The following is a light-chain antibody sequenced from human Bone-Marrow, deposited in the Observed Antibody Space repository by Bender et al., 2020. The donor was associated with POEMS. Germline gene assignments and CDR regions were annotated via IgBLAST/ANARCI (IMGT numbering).Light chain of an antibody. J-gene: IGLJ2*01. Sequence: SYDLTQPPSVSVSPGQTATITCSGEKLGEEYACWYQQKPGQSPVVVIYQDTKRPSGIPERFSGSTSGNTASLTISGTQTMDEADYYCQSWGSNTAGFGGGTKLTVL. V-gene: IGLV3-1*01. CDR3: QSWGSNTAG. CDR1: KLGEEY. CDR2: QDT.